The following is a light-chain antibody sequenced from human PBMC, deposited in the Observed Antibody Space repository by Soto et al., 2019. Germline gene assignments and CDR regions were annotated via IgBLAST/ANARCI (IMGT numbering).Light chain of an antibody. Sequence: QSVLTQSPSASASLGASVKLACSLSSGHSKYAIAWHQQQPEKGPRYLMKVNSDGSHTKGDGIPDRFSGSSSGAERYLTISSLQSEDEADYYCQTWDTGIQVFGGGTKLTVL. V-gene: IGLV4-69*01. CDR1: SGHSKYA. CDR2: VNSDGSH. J-gene: IGLJ2*01. CDR3: QTWDTGIQV.